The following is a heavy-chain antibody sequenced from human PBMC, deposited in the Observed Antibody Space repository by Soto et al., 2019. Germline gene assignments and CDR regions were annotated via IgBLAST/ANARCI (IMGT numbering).Heavy chain of an antibody. V-gene: IGHV4-30-4*01. Sequence: SETLSLTCTVSGDSFSSDGYYWSWIRQPPGKGLEWIGYISYRVDTYYSPSLKSRVTMSIDTSKNQFSLNVSSVTAADTAVYYCARVAGVAYCGGDCYHFDYWGQGTLVTVSS. D-gene: IGHD2-21*02. J-gene: IGHJ4*02. CDR2: ISYRVDT. CDR3: ARVAGVAYCGGDCYHFDY. CDR1: GDSFSSDGYY.